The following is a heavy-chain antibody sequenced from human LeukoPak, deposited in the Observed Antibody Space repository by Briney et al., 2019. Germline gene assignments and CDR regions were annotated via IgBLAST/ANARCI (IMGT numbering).Heavy chain of an antibody. D-gene: IGHD2-2*01. CDR2: IYSGGTT. CDR3: ASDYCSSTSCSYHFDY. CDR1: GFTVSNNY. J-gene: IGHJ4*02. Sequence: GGSLRLSCAASGFTVSNNYMSWVRQAPGKGLEWVSLIYSGGTTYYADSVEGRFTISRDNSKNTLYLQMNSLRADDTAVYYCASDYCSSTSCSYHFDYRGQGTLVAVSS. V-gene: IGHV3-66*01.